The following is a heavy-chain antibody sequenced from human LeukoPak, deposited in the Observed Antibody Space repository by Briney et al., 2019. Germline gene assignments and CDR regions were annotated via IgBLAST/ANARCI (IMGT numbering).Heavy chain of an antibody. CDR2: INPNSGGT. J-gene: IGHJ4*02. CDR3: ARGLRFLEWFLDY. Sequence: ASVKVSRKASGYTFTGYYMHWVRQAPGQGLEWMGWINPNSGGTNYAQKFQGRVTMTRDTSISTAYMELSRLRSDDTAVYYCARGLRFLEWFLDYWGQGTLVTVSS. V-gene: IGHV1-2*02. CDR1: GYTFTGYY. D-gene: IGHD3-3*01.